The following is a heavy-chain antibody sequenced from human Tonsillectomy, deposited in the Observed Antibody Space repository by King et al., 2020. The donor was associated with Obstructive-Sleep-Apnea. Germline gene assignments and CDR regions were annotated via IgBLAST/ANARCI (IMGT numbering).Heavy chain of an antibody. CDR3: ARTIARLSWLRPSYYFDY. D-gene: IGHD5-12*01. Sequence: VQLQESGPGLVKPSGTLSLTCAVSGASIGSSNWWSWVRQPPGKGLEWIGEIYHTGRTNYNPSLKSRVTISVDKSKNLFSLNLSSLTAADTAVYYCARTIARLSWLRPSYYFDYWGQGTLVTVSS. V-gene: IGHV4-4*02. CDR1: GASIGSSNW. CDR2: IYHTGRT. J-gene: IGHJ4*02.